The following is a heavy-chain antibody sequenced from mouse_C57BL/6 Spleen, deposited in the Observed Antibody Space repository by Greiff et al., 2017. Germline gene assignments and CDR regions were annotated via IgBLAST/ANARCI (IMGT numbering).Heavy chain of an antibody. CDR3: ANRYGNYWVLCAY. J-gene: IGHJ3*01. CDR1: GFTFSDYG. CDR2: ISSGSSTI. Sequence: EVQGVESGGGLVKPGGSLKLSCAASGFTFSDYGMHWVRQAPEKGLEWVAYISSGSSTIYYADTVKGRFTISRDNAKNTLFLQMTSLRSEATAMYYCANRYGNYWVLCAYGGQGTLVTVSA. D-gene: IGHD2-1*01. V-gene: IGHV5-17*01.